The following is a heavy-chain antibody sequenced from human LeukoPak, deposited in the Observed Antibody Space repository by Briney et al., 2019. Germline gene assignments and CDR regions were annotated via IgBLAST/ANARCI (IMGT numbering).Heavy chain of an antibody. Sequence: GGSLRLSCAASGFIFSDDNMNWVRQAPGKGLEWVSYISSGSSTIYYADSVEGRFTISRDNAKNSLYLQMNSPTDEDTAVYYRAREPPGNYDSSGHYYAYFDCWGQGTLVTVSS. CDR2: ISSGSSTI. V-gene: IGHV3-48*02. CDR3: AREPPGNYDSSGHYYAYFDC. J-gene: IGHJ4*02. D-gene: IGHD3-22*01. CDR1: GFIFSDDN.